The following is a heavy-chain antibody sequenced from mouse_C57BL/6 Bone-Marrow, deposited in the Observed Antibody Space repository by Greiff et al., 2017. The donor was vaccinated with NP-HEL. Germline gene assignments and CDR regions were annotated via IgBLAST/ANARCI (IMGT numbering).Heavy chain of an antibody. V-gene: IGHV7-1*01. CDR3: ARDRMIKGIMDY. D-gene: IGHD2-4*01. CDR2: SRNKANDYTT. CDR1: GFTFSDFY. Sequence: EVQLVESGGGLVQSGRSLRLSCATSGFTFSDFYMEWVRQAPGKGLEWIAASRNKANDYTTEYSASVKGRFIVSRDTSQSILYLQMNALRAEDTAIYYCARDRMIKGIMDYWGQGTSVTVSS. J-gene: IGHJ4*01.